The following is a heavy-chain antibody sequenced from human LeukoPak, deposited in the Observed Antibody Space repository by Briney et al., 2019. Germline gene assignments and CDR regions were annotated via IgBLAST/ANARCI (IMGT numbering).Heavy chain of an antibody. CDR2: ISSSSSYI. J-gene: IGHJ6*03. V-gene: IGHV3-21*01. CDR3: ARHGVRDGYNSLGYYYYMDV. CDR1: GFTFSSYS. D-gene: IGHD5-24*01. Sequence: GGSLRLSCAASGFTFSSYSMNWVRQAPGKGLEWVSSISSSSSYIYYADSVKGRFTISRDNAKNSLYLQMNSLRAEDTAVYYCARHGVRDGYNSLGYYYYMDVWGKGTTVTVSS.